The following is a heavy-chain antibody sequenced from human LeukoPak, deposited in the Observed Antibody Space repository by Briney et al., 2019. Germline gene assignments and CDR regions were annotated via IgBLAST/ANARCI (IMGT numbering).Heavy chain of an antibody. CDR1: EFTFSSYS. CDR2: ICSTATSI. J-gene: IGHJ5*02. D-gene: IGHD4-23*01. CDR3: ARDVTYHGGDWFDP. V-gene: IGHV3-48*04. Sequence: GGSLRLSCAASEFTFSSYSMSWVRQAPGKGLEWVSYICSTATSIYYADSVKGRFTVSRDNAKNSLYLQMNSLRAEDTAVYYCARDVTYHGGDWFDPWGQGSLVTVSS.